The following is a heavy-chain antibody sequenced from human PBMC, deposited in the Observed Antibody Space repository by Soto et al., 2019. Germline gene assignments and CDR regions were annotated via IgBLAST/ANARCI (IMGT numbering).Heavy chain of an antibody. D-gene: IGHD4-4*01. V-gene: IGHV5-51*01. CDR3: ATTVSSRSRDYYYGMDV. Sequence: GESLRVSWKGSGYSFTSYWIGWVRQMPGKGLEWMGIIYPGDSDTRYSPSFQGQVTISADKSISTAYLQWSSLKASDTAMYYCATTVSSRSRDYYYGMDVWGQGTTVTVSS. J-gene: IGHJ6*02. CDR1: GYSFTSYW. CDR2: IYPGDSDT.